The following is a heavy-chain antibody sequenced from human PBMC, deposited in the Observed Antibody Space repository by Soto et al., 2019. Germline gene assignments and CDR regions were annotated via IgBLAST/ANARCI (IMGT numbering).Heavy chain of an antibody. Sequence: PSETLSLTCTVSLGSISSGTNYWAWIRQPPGKGLEWIANIYYSGSTFYNPSLKSRVTISLDTSKNQFSLKLRSVTAADTAVYYCARHEAGWYFDSWGQGTLVTV. J-gene: IGHJ4*02. V-gene: IGHV4-39*01. CDR2: IYYSGST. CDR3: ARHEAGWYFDS. D-gene: IGHD6-25*01. CDR1: LGSISSGTNY.